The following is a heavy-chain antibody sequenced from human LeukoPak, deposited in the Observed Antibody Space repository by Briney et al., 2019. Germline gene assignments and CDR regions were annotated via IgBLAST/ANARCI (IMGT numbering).Heavy chain of an antibody. J-gene: IGHJ3*02. CDR1: GFTFSSYG. V-gene: IGHV3-33*01. CDR3: AREKGSIVGATRGYDAFDI. CDR2: IWYDGSNK. D-gene: IGHD1-26*01. Sequence: VGSLRLSCAASGFTFSSYGMHWVRQAPGKGLEWVAVIWYDGSNKYYADSVKGRFIISRDNSKNTLYLQMNSLRAEDTAVYYCAREKGSIVGATRGYDAFDIWGQGTMVTVSS.